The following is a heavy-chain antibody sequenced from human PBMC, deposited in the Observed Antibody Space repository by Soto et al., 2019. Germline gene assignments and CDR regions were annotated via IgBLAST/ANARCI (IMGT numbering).Heavy chain of an antibody. J-gene: IGHJ2*01. D-gene: IGHD3-22*01. CDR1: GDSISGFF. Sequence: QVQLQDSGPGLVKPSETLSLTCSVSGDSISGFFWNWIRQPPGKGLEWIGYIFYSETPKYNPSLKSRVTISVDTSKNQFSLKLSSVTSADTAVYFCASAPYGSSGHGSYPFDLWGRGTLVTVSS. V-gene: IGHV4-59*01. CDR2: IFYSETP. CDR3: ASAPYGSSGHGSYPFDL.